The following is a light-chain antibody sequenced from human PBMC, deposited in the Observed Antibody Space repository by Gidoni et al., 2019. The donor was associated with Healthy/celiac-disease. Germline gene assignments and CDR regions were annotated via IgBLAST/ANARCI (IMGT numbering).Light chain of an antibody. CDR2: DNN. V-gene: IGLV1-51*01. J-gene: IGLJ2*01. CDR3: GTWDSSLSAVV. CDR1: SINIGINY. Sequence: QSVLTQPPSVSAASGQKVTISCSGSSINIGINYVSWYQQLPGTAPKLLIYDNNKRPSGIPDRFSGSKSGTSATLGITGLQTGDEADYYCGTWDSSLSAVVFGGGTKLTVL.